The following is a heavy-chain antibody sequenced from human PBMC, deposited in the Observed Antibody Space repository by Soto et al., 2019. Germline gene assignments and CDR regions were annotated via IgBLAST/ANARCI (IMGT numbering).Heavy chain of an antibody. CDR1: GGTFSSYT. Sequence: QVQLVQSGAEVKKPGSSVKVSCKASGGTFSSYTISWVRQAPGQGLEWMGRIIPILGIANYAQKFQGRVTITADNSTSTAYMELSSLRSEDTAVYYCAREGSGYCSSTSCPPFDYWGQGTLVTVSS. CDR3: AREGSGYCSSTSCPPFDY. D-gene: IGHD2-2*03. V-gene: IGHV1-69*08. J-gene: IGHJ4*02. CDR2: IIPILGIA.